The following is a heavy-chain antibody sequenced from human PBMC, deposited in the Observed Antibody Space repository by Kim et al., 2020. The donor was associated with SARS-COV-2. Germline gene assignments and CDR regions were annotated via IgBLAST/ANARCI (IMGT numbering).Heavy chain of an antibody. D-gene: IGHD3-10*01. Sequence: GDSDPRYSPSFQGQVTISADKSISTAYLQWSSLKASDTAMYYCARGAFDIWGQGTMVTVSS. V-gene: IGHV5-51*01. CDR2: GDSDP. CDR3: ARGAFDI. J-gene: IGHJ3*02.